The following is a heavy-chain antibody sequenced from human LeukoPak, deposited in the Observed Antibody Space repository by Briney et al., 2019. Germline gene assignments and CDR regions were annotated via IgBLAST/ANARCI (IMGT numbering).Heavy chain of an antibody. V-gene: IGHV5-51*01. CDR1: GYSFTNFW. J-gene: IGHJ4*02. CDR2: THPGDSDT. D-gene: IGHD1-26*01. Sequence: NHGEALKISCKGSGYSFTNFWIGWVRQMPGKGLEWMGITHPGDSDTRYSPSFQGQVTISADKSISTAYLQWNSLKASDTAMYYCARRSGSYFDYWGQGTLVTVSS. CDR3: ARRSGSYFDY.